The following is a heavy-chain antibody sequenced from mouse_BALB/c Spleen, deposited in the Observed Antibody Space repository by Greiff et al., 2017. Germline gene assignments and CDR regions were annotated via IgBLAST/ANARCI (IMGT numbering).Heavy chain of an antibody. Sequence: EVKVVESGGGLVQPGGSRKLSCAASGFTFSSFGMHWVRQAPEKGLEWVAYISSGSSTIYYADTVKGRFTISRDNPKNTLFLQMTSLRSEDTAMYYCARGNYYGSSSFAYWGQGTLVTVSA. V-gene: IGHV5-17*02. D-gene: IGHD1-1*01. CDR1: GFTFSSFG. CDR3: ARGNYYGSSSFAY. CDR2: ISSGSSTI. J-gene: IGHJ3*01.